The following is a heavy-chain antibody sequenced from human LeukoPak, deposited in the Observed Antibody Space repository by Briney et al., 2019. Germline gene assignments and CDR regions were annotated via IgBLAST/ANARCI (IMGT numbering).Heavy chain of an antibody. J-gene: IGHJ2*01. D-gene: IGHD6-6*01. Sequence: GGSLRLSCAASGLTLSRYGLHWVRQAAGKGLEWLAVISYDGTKKFYADSVKGRFTISRDNSKNTLYLQMNSLRAEDTAVYYCAKGGIMQSSSPGLQYFDLWGRGTLVSVSS. CDR1: GLTLSRYG. CDR2: ISYDGTKK. V-gene: IGHV3-30*18. CDR3: AKGGIMQSSSPGLQYFDL.